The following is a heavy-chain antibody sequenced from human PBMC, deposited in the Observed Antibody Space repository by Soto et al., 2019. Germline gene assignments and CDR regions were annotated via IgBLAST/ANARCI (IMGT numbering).Heavy chain of an antibody. CDR3: AKGSSSNFDY. V-gene: IGHV3-30*18. CDR1: GFTFSSYG. D-gene: IGHD6-19*01. J-gene: IGHJ4*02. CDR2: ISYDGSNK. Sequence: SLRLSCAASGFTFSSYGMHWVRQAPGKGLEWVAVISYDGSNKYYADSVKGRFTISRDNSKNTLYLQMNSLRAGDTAVYYCAKGSSSNFDYWGQGTLVTVSS.